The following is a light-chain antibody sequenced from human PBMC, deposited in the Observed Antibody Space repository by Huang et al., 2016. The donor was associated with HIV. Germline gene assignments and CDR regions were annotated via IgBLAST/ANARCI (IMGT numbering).Light chain of an antibody. CDR3: QQYNTSPRT. V-gene: IGKV3-15*01. Sequence: ENLMTQSPSTLSVSPGESATLSCRASQSVFKNLAWYQQKPGQAPKLLIYGSSTRAAGIAARCSGSGSGTDFTITISSLQSEDVAVYYCQQYNTSPRTFGQGTKVEV. CDR2: GSS. J-gene: IGKJ1*01. CDR1: QSVFKN.